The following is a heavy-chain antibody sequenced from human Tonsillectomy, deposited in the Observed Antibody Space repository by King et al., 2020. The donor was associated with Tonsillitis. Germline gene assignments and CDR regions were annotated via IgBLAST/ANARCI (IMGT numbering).Heavy chain of an antibody. CDR2: IRYDGSNK. J-gene: IGHJ4*02. V-gene: IGHV3-30*02. CDR1: GFTFSSYG. Sequence: VQLVESGGGVVQPGGSLRLSCAASGFTFSSYGMHWVRQAPGKGLEWVAFIRYDGSNKYYADSVKGRFTISRDNSKNTLYLQMNSLRAEDTAVYYCAKSGRTMSGNSYRHYFDYWGQGTLVTVSS. D-gene: IGHD4-23*01. CDR3: AKSGRTMSGNSYRHYFDY.